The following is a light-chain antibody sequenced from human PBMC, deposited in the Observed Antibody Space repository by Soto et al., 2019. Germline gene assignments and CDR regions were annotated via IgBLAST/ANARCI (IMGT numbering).Light chain of an antibody. CDR2: EVS. CDR3: SSYASSSTLL. Sequence: QSVLTQPASVSGSPGQSITISCTGTSSDVGGYSYVSWYQQHPGKAPKLMIYEVSNRPSGVSNRFSGSKSGNTASLTISGVQVEDEADYYCSSYASSSTLLFGGGTQLTVL. CDR1: SSDVGGYSY. V-gene: IGLV2-14*01. J-gene: IGLJ2*01.